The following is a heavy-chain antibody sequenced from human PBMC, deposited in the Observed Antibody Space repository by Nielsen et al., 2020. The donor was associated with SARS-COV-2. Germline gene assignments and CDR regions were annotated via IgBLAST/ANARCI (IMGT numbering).Heavy chain of an antibody. D-gene: IGHD1-26*01. CDR1: GFTFSDYY. CDR3: ARASVRWEPLGMDV. V-gene: IGHV3-11*04. J-gene: IGHJ6*02. Sequence: GGSLRLSCAASGFTFSDYYMSWIRQAPGKGLEWVSYISSSGSTIYYADSVKGRFTISRDNAKNSLYLQMNSLRAEDTAVYYCARASVRWEPLGMDVWGQGTTVTVSS. CDR2: ISSSGSTI.